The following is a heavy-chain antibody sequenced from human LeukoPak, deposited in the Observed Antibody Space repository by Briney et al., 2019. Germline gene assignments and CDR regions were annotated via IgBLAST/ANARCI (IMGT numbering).Heavy chain of an antibody. D-gene: IGHD3-16*02. CDR3: AREGLYYDYVWGSYPRGNWFDP. CDR1: GGSFSGYY. J-gene: IGHJ5*02. CDR2: INHSGST. Sequence: KSSETLSLTCAVYGGSFSGYYWSWIRQPPGKGLEWIGEINHSGSTNYNPSLKSRVTISVDTSKNQFSLKLSSVTAADTAVYYCAREGLYYDYVWGSYPRGNWFDPWGQGTLVTVSS. V-gene: IGHV4-34*01.